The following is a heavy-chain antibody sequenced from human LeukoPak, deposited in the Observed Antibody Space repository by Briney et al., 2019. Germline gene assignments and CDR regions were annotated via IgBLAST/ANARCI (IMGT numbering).Heavy chain of an antibody. CDR2: INSDGSST. Sequence: PGGSLRLSCAASGFTFSSYWMHWVRQAPGKGLVWVSRINSDGSSTSYADSVKGRFTISRDNAKNTLDLQMNSLSAEDSAIYYCAKPRYGTTPNYFDYWGQGTLVTVSS. J-gene: IGHJ4*02. V-gene: IGHV3-74*01. CDR3: AKPRYGTTPNYFDY. CDR1: GFTFSSYW. D-gene: IGHD5-18*01.